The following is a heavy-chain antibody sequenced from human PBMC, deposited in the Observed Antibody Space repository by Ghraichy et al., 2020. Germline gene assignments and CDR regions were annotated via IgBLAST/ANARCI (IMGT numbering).Heavy chain of an antibody. CDR2: ISWNSGSI. CDR1: GFTFDDYA. J-gene: IGHJ4*02. V-gene: IGHV3-9*01. D-gene: IGHD5-18*01. CDR3: AKGGSGYSYGNTFDY. Sequence: SLNISCAASGFTFDDYAMHWVRQAPGKGLEWVSGISWNSGSIGYADSVKGRFTISRDNAKNSLYLQMNSLRAEDTALYYCAKGGSGYSYGNTFDYWGQGTLVTVSS.